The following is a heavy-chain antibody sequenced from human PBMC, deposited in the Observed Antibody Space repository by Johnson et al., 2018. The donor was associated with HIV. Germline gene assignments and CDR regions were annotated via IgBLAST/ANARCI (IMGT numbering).Heavy chain of an antibody. CDR2: IKSKTDGGTT. V-gene: IGHV3-15*05. CDR3: AREGGYCVGGVCYCSYDM. CDR1: GFTFSSYP. Sequence: VQLVESGGGVVQPGGSLRLSCAASGFTFSSYPMHWVRQAPGKGLEWVGRIKSKTDGGTTDYAAPVKGRFTISRDDSKNTLYLQMNSLRAEDTALYYCAREGGYCVGGVCYCSYDMWGEGTMVTISS. D-gene: IGHD2-8*02. J-gene: IGHJ3*02.